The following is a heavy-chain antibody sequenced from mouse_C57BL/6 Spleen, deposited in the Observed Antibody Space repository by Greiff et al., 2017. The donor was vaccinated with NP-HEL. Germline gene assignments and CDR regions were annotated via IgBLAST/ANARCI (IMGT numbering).Heavy chain of an antibody. CDR1: GFTFSSYG. D-gene: IGHD2-1*01. V-gene: IGHV5-6*01. Sequence: EVKVVESGGDLVKPGGSLKLSCAASGFTFSSYGMSWVRQTPDKRLEWVATISSGGSYTYYPDSVKGRFTISRDNAKNTLYLQMSSLKSEDTAMYYCARQGAIYYGNYYAMDYWGQGTSVTVSS. J-gene: IGHJ4*01. CDR2: ISSGGSYT. CDR3: ARQGAIYYGNYYAMDY.